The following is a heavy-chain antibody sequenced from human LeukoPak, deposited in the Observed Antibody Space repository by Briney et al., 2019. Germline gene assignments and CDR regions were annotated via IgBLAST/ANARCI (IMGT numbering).Heavy chain of an antibody. CDR3: ARFWNQQPFDY. V-gene: IGHV4-39*07. Sequence: SETLSLTCTVSGDAISSSNYNWGWIRQPPGKGLEWIGSISYSGSTYYNPSLKSRVTISVDTSKNQFSLKLSSVTAADTAVYYCARFWNQQPFDYWGQGTLVTVSS. J-gene: IGHJ4*02. D-gene: IGHD1-1*01. CDR1: GDAISSSNYN. CDR2: ISYSGST.